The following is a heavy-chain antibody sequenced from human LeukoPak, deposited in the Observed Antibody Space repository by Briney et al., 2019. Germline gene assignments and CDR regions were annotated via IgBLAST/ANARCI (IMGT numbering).Heavy chain of an antibody. CDR3: AREGAARSPYYFDY. V-gene: IGHV4-34*01. CDR2: ISQSGST. D-gene: IGHD6-6*01. Sequence: PSETLSLTCGVSGGSFSFYYWSWIRQPPGKGLEWIGEISQSGSTNYNPSLKSRVNISLDTSKNQFSLKLSSVTAADTAVYYCAREGAARSPYYFDYWGQGTLVTVSS. J-gene: IGHJ4*02. CDR1: GGSFSFYY.